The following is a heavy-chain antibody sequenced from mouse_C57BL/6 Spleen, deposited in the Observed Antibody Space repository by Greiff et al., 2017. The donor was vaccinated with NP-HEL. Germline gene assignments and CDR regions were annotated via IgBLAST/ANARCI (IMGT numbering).Heavy chain of an antibody. V-gene: IGHV1-50*01. CDR1: GYTFTSYW. CDR3: ARTPGFDY. Sequence: VQLQQSGAELVKPGASVKLSCKASGYTFTSYWMQWVKQRPGQGLEWIGEIDPSDSYTNYNQKFKGKATLTVDTSSSTAYMQRSSLTSEDSAVYYCARTPGFDYWGQGTTLTVSS. J-gene: IGHJ2*01. CDR2: IDPSDSYT.